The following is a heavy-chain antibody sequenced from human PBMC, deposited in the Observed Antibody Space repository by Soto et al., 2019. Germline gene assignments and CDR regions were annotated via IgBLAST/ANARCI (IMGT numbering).Heavy chain of an antibody. CDR3: ARLFDTSGWYDY. CDR2: IYPDDSDT. D-gene: IGHD6-19*01. V-gene: IGHV5-51*01. CDR1: GYSFTSYW. J-gene: IGHJ4*02. Sequence: GESLKISCKGSGYSFTSYWIGWVRQMPGKGLERMGIIYPDDSDTRYSPSLQGQVTISADKSITTTYLQWSSLKASDTAIYYCARLFDTSGWYDYWGQGTLVTVSS.